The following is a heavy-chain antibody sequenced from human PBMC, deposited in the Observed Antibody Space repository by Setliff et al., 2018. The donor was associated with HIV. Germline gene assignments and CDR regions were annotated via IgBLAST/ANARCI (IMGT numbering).Heavy chain of an antibody. CDR1: GFSFSNYW. CDR2: ISWNSGSI. Sequence: PGGSLRLSCAASGFSFSNYWMHWVRQAPGKGLEWVSGISWNSGSIGYADSVKGRFTISRDNAKNSLYLQMNSLRAEDTALYYCAKDMGAAAGPTDCWDQGTLVTVSS. CDR3: AKDMGAAAGPTDC. V-gene: IGHV3-9*01. J-gene: IGHJ4*02. D-gene: IGHD6-13*01.